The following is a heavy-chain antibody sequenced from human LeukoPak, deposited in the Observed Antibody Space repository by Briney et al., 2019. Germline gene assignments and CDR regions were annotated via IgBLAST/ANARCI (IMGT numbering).Heavy chain of an antibody. V-gene: IGHV1-46*01. CDR3: ARPSASGNFDY. CDR2: INPSGGST. CDR1: GYTFTSYY. Sequence: GASVKVSCKASGYTFTSYYMHWVRQAPGQGLEWVGIINPSGGSTSYAQKFQGRVTMTRDTSTSTVYMELSSLRSEDTAVYYCARPSASGNFDYWGQGTLVTVSS. J-gene: IGHJ4*02.